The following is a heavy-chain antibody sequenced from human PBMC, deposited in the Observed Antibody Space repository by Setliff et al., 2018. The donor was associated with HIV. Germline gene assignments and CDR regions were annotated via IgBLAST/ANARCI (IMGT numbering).Heavy chain of an antibody. J-gene: IGHJ3*01. CDR2: IYNSGHA. CDR3: VRDRSLRFSQSPSLHYFDV. CDR1: GYNINDGFH. V-gene: IGHV4-38-2*02. Sequence: PSETLSLTCLVFGYNINDGFHWGWIRQSPRKGLEWLGSIYNSGHASYNPSRWSRVTMSVDTSKNRFSLRLTSVTAADTAVYYCVRDRSLRFSQSPSLHYFDVWGQGILVTVSS.